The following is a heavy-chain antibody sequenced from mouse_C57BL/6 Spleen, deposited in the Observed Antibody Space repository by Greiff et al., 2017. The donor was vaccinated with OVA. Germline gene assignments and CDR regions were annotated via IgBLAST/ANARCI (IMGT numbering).Heavy chain of an antibody. CDR2: IYPGDGDT. CDR3: ARDYYGNSYWYFDV. J-gene: IGHJ1*03. V-gene: IGHV1-82*01. D-gene: IGHD2-1*01. Sequence: QVQLKESGPELVKPGASVKISCKASGYAFSSSWMNWVKQRPGKGLEWIGRIYPGDGDTNYNGKFKGKATLTADKSSSTAYMQLSSLTSEDSAVYFCARDYYGNSYWYFDVWGTGTTVTVSS. CDR1: GYAFSSSW.